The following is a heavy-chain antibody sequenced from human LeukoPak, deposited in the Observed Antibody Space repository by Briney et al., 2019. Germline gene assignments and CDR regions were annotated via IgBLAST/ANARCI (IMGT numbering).Heavy chain of an antibody. D-gene: IGHD3-3*01. J-gene: IGHJ4*02. CDR2: ISGSGGST. CDR3: AKGRTIFGVVAAFDY. V-gene: IGHV3-23*01. CDR1: GSTFSSYA. Sequence: GGSLRLSCAASGSTFSSYAMSWVRQAPGKGLEWVSAISGSGGSTYYADSVKGRFTISRDNSKNTLYLQMNSLRAEDTAVYYCAKGRTIFGVVAAFDYWGQGTLVTVSS.